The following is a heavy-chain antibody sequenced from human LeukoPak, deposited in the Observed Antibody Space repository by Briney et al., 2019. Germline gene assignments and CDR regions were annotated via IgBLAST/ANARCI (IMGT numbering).Heavy chain of an antibody. D-gene: IGHD2-15*01. Sequence: PGGSLRLSCAASGFTFSSYGMHWVRQAPGKGLEWVAFIRYDGSNKYYADSVKGRFTISRDNSKNTLYLQVNSLRAEDTAVYYCAKDPHCSGGSCYDYWGQGTLVTVSS. CDR3: AKDPHCSGGSCYDY. CDR2: IRYDGSNK. J-gene: IGHJ4*02. V-gene: IGHV3-30*02. CDR1: GFTFSSYG.